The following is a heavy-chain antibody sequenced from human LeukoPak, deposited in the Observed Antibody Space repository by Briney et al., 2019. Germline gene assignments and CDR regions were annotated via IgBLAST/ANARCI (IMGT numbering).Heavy chain of an antibody. V-gene: IGHV3-33*05. Sequence: GRSLRLSCAASGFTFSSYGMHWVRQAPAKGQEWVAVISYDGSNKYYADSVKGRFTISRDNSKNTLYLQMNSLRAEDTAVYYCAKDSNSSGWYYAPIDYWGQGTLVTVSS. CDR2: ISYDGSNK. CDR3: AKDSNSSGWYYAPIDY. CDR1: GFTFSSYG. D-gene: IGHD6-19*01. J-gene: IGHJ4*02.